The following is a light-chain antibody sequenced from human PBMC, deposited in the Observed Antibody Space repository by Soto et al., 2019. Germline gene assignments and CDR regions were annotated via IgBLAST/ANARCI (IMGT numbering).Light chain of an antibody. V-gene: IGLV1-44*01. CDR3: SVWDDSLNGPV. Sequence: QSVVTQPPSASGTPGQRISISCSGSSSNIAVNRVNWYQQLPGLAPKLLIYSNNERPSGVSDRFSVSKSATSATLAITGLQSEDEAIYYCSVWDDSLNGPVFGGGTKLTVL. CDR2: SNN. J-gene: IGLJ3*02. CDR1: SSNIAVNR.